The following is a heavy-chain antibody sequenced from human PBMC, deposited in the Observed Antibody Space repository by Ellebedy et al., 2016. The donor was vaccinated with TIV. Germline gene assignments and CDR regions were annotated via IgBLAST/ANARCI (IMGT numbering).Heavy chain of an antibody. CDR1: GFTFTGYY. D-gene: IGHD2-2*01. CDR2: INSNSGGT. J-gene: IGHJ4*02. V-gene: IGHV1-2*02. Sequence: AASVKVSCKASGFTFTGYYMQWVRQAPGQGLEWMGWINSNSGGTNYAQKFQGRVTMTRDTSISTAYMELSRLRSDDTAVYYCAIGVVPAAADYWGQGTLVTVSS. CDR3: AIGVVPAAADY.